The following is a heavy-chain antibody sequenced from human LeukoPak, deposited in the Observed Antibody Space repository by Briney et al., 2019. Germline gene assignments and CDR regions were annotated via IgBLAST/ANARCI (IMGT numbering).Heavy chain of an antibody. V-gene: IGHV3-30*02. J-gene: IGHJ4*02. Sequence: GSLRLSCAASGFTFSSYGMHWVRQAPGKGLEWVAFIRYDGSNKYYADSVKGRFTISRDNSKNTLYLQMNSLRAEDTAVYYCARESPSYDFWSGYYGVYWGQGTLVTVSS. CDR2: IRYDGSNK. D-gene: IGHD3-3*01. CDR1: GFTFSSYG. CDR3: ARESPSYDFWSGYYGVY.